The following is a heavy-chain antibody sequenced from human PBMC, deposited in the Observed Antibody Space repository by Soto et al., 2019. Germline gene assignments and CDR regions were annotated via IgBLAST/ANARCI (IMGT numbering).Heavy chain of an antibody. CDR1: GGSISSYY. CDR2: IYYSGST. D-gene: IGHD5-18*01. Sequence: SETLSLTCTVSGGSISSYYWSWIRQPPGKGLEWIGYIYYSGSTNYNPSLKSRVTISVDTSKNQFSLKLSSVTAADTAVYYCARHGDTAMVVLPFYYMDVWGKGTTVTVSS. CDR3: ARHGDTAMVVLPFYYMDV. J-gene: IGHJ6*03. V-gene: IGHV4-59*08.